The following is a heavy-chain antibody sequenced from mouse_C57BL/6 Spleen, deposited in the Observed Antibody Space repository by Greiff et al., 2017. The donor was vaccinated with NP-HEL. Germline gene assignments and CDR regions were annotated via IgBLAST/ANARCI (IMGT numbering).Heavy chain of an antibody. V-gene: IGHV1-69*01. Sequence: QVQLKQPGAELVMPGASVKLSCKASGYTFTSYWMHWVKQRPGQGLEWIGEIDPSDSYTNYNQKFKGKSTLTVDKSSSTAYMQLSSLTSEDSAVYYCARRGVYGYDDYYAMDYWGQGTSVTVSS. CDR2: IDPSDSYT. CDR3: ARRGVYGYDDYYAMDY. D-gene: IGHD2-2*01. J-gene: IGHJ4*01. CDR1: GYTFTSYW.